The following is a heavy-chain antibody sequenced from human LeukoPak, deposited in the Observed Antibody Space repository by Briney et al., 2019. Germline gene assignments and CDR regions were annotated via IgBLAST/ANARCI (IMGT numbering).Heavy chain of an antibody. Sequence: SETLSLTCAASGGSISSGGYSWSWIRQPPGKGLEWIGYIYHSGSTYYNPSLKSRVTISVDRSKNQFSLKLSSVTAADTAVYYCARQYCSSTSCYYGMDVWGQGTTVTVSS. V-gene: IGHV4-30-2*01. CDR1: GGSISSGGYS. CDR2: IYHSGST. CDR3: ARQYCSSTSCYYGMDV. J-gene: IGHJ6*02. D-gene: IGHD2-2*01.